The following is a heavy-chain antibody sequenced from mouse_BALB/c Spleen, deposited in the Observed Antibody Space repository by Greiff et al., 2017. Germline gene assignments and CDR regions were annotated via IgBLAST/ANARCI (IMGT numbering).Heavy chain of an antibody. Sequence: EVNVVESGPSLVKPSQTLSLTCSVTGDSITSGYWNWIRKFPGNKLEYMGYISYSGSTYYNPSLKSRISITRDTSKNQYYLQLNSVTTEDTATYYCARNYGSSHWYFDVWGAGTTVTVSS. CDR2: ISYSGST. V-gene: IGHV3-8*02. D-gene: IGHD1-1*01. J-gene: IGHJ1*01. CDR1: GDSITSGY. CDR3: ARNYGSSHWYFDV.